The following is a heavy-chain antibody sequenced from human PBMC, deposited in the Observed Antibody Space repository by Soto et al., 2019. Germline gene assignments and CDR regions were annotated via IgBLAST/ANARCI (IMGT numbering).Heavy chain of an antibody. V-gene: IGHV4-30-4*01. CDR2: IYHGGIT. Sequence: SETLSLTCTVSGGSISSGDYYWSWIRQPPGKGLEWIGYIYHGGITNYNPSLKSRLNISSDTSKNQFSLRLGSVSAADTAIYYCARQYGGYEYYFDNWGQGTLVTAPQ. D-gene: IGHD5-12*01. CDR3: ARQYGGYEYYFDN. CDR1: GGSISSGDYY. J-gene: IGHJ4*02.